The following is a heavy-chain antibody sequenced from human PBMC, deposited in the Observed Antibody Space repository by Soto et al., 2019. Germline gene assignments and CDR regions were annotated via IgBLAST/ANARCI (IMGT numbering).Heavy chain of an antibody. CDR1: GGTFSSYA. CDR3: AINWCSGGSCYPKTGASDMDV. CDR2: IIPIFGIA. Sequence: SVKVSCKASGGTFSSYAISWVRQAPGQGLEWMGRIIPIFGIANYAQKFQGRVTITADESTSTAYKELSSLRSEDTAVYDCAINWCSGGSCYPKTGASDMDVWGKGTTVTVSS. V-gene: IGHV1-69*13. D-gene: IGHD2-15*01. J-gene: IGHJ6*03.